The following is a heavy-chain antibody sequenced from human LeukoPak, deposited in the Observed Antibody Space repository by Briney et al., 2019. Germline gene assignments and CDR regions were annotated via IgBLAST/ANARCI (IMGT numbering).Heavy chain of an antibody. Sequence: SETLSLTCTVSGGSISSYYWSWIRQPPGKGLEWIGYIYYSGSTNYNPSLKSRVTISVDTSKDQFSLKLSSVTAADTVVYYCARGRRGLQLDYWGQGTLVTVSS. CDR1: GGSISSYY. J-gene: IGHJ4*02. D-gene: IGHD5-24*01. V-gene: IGHV4-59*01. CDR3: ARGRRGLQLDY. CDR2: IYYSGST.